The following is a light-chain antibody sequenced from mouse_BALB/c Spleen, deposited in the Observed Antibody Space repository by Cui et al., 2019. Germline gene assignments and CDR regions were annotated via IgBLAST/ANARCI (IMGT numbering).Light chain of an antibody. CDR2: WAS. Sequence: DIVMTQSHKFVSTSVGDRVSITCKASQDVGTAVAWYQQKPGQSPKLLIYWASTRHTGVPDRFTGSGSGTDFTLTISNVQSEDLADYFCQQYSSYPYTFGGGTKLEIK. CDR1: QDVGTA. J-gene: IGKJ2*01. CDR3: QQYSSYPYT. V-gene: IGKV6-23*01.